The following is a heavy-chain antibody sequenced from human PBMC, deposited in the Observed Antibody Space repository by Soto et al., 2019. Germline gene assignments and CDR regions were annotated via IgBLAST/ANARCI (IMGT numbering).Heavy chain of an antibody. CDR2: INPNSGDT. CDR3: ARPSAGDAFDI. J-gene: IGHJ3*02. V-gene: IGHV1-2*02. CDR1: GYTFTGYY. D-gene: IGHD3-16*01. Sequence: QVQLVQSGAEVKKPGASVKVSCKASGYTFTGYYMHWVRQAPGQGLEWMGWINPNSGDTNYAQKFQGRVTMTRDTSISTAYMELSRLRSDDTAVYYCARPSAGDAFDIWGQGTMVTVSS.